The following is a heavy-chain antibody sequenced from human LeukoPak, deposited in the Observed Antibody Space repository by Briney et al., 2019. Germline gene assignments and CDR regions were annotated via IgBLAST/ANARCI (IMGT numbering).Heavy chain of an antibody. CDR2: IYYSGST. CDR3: ARGSQYYYDSSGYYD. J-gene: IGHJ4*02. Sequence: SETLSLTCTVSGGSISSYYWSWIRQPPGKGLEWIGYIYYSGSTNYNPSLKSRVTISVDTSKNQFSLELSSVTAADTAVYYCARGSQYYYDSSGYYDWGQGTLVTVSS. V-gene: IGHV4-59*12. CDR1: GGSISSYY. D-gene: IGHD3-22*01.